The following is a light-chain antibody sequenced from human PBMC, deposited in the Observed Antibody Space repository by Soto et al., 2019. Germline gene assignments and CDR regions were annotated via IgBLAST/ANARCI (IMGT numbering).Light chain of an antibody. CDR3: CSYASSSSYV. V-gene: IGLV2-23*01. J-gene: IGLJ1*01. CDR1: TSDVGGYNL. Sequence: QSALTQPAPVSGSPGQSITISCSGTTSDVGGYNLVSWYQQHTAKAPKLLIYEGTQRPSGVSSRFSGSKSGNTASLTISGLQAEDEADYYRCSYASSSSYVFGTGTKVTV. CDR2: EGT.